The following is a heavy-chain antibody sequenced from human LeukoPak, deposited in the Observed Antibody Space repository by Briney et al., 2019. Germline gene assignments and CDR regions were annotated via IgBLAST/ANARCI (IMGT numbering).Heavy chain of an antibody. CDR1: GGSISSGGYS. CDR3: ARDRASGDYVFDY. J-gene: IGHJ4*02. CDR2: IYHSGST. D-gene: IGHD4-17*01. Sequence: SETLSLTCAVSGGSISSGGYSGSWIRQPPGKGLEWIGYIYHSGSTYYNPSLKSRVTISVDRPKNQFSLKLSSVTAADTAVYYCARDRASGDYVFDYWGQGTLVTVSS. V-gene: IGHV4-30-2*01.